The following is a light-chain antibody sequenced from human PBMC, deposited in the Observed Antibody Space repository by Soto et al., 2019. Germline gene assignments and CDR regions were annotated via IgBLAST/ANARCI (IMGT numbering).Light chain of an antibody. CDR1: YGISNY. Sequence: DIQMTPSPSSLSAAVRDRVTIPFRARYGISNYLSWYQQKPGEVPKLLIYGASTLQSGVPSRFSGRRSGTDFTLTISSLQPEDVATYYCQKYDSAPQTFGEGTKVDIK. J-gene: IGKJ1*01. CDR2: GAS. V-gene: IGKV1-27*01. CDR3: QKYDSAPQT.